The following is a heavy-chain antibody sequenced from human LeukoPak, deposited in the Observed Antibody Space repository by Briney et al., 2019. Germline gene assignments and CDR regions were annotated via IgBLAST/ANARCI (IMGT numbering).Heavy chain of an antibody. CDR1: GYTFTGYY. D-gene: IGHD4-17*01. J-gene: IGHJ4*02. CDR2: INPNSGGT. CDR3: ARECNYGDYEGFDY. V-gene: IGHV1-2*02. Sequence: ASVKVSCKASGYTFTGYYMHWVRQAPGQGLEWMGWINPNSGGTNYAQKFEGRVTMTRDTSIRTAYMEMSRLRSDDTAVYYCARECNYGDYEGFDYWGQGTLVTVSS.